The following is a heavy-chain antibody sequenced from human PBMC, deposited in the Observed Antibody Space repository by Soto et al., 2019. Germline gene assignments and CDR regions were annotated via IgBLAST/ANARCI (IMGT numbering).Heavy chain of an antibody. D-gene: IGHD2-15*01. V-gene: IGHV3-33*01. Sequence: QVQLVESRGGVVQHGRSLRLSYAASGFTFSSYGVYWVRQAPGKGLEWVAVIWYDGSNKYYEDSVKGRFTISRDNSKNTLYLQMNRLRAEDTALYYCARDEGFTVYLGQGTLVTVSS. J-gene: IGHJ4*02. CDR3: ARDEGFTVY. CDR1: GFTFSSYG. CDR2: IWYDGSNK.